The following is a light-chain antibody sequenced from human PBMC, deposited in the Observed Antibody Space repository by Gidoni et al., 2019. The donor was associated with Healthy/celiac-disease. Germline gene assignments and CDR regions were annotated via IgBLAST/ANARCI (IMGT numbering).Light chain of an antibody. J-gene: IGLJ2*01. CDR3: SSYTSSSTLAV. Sequence: QSALTQPASVSGSPGQSITISCTGTSSDVGGYNYVSWYQQHPGQAPKLMIYDVSNRPSGVSNRFSGSKSGNTASLTISGLQAEDEADYYCSSYTSSSTLAVFGGGTKLTVL. CDR2: DVS. V-gene: IGLV2-14*01. CDR1: SSDVGGYNY.